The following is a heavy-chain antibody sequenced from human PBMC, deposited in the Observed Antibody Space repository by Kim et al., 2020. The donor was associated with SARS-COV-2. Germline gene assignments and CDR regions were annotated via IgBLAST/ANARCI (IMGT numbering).Heavy chain of an antibody. V-gene: IGHV3-23*01. D-gene: IGHD3-22*01. CDR3: AATMIVVVITTTPYYFDY. CDR1: GFTFSSYA. Sequence: GGSLRLSCAASGFTFSSYAMSWVRQAPGKGLEWVSAISGSGGSTYYADSVKGRFTISRDNSKNTLYLQMNSLRAEDTAVYYCAATMIVVVITTTPYYFDYWGQGTLVTVSS. CDR2: ISGSGGST. J-gene: IGHJ4*02.